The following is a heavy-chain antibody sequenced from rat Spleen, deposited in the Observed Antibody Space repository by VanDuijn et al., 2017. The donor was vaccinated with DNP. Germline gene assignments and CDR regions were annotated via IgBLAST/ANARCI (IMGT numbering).Heavy chain of an antibody. CDR1: GFSLTSNS. D-gene: IGHD1-12*02. CDR3: ARSQGYYYDGSYYPFAY. Sequence: QVQLKESGPGLVQPSRTLSLTCTVSGFSLTSNSVHWVRQPPGKGLEWLGVIWNNGGTRYNSVLKSRLSISRDTSKSQVFLKMDSVQTEDTAMYFCARSQGYYYDGSYYPFAYWGQGTLVTVSS. J-gene: IGHJ3*01. CDR2: IWNNGGT. V-gene: IGHV2-1*01.